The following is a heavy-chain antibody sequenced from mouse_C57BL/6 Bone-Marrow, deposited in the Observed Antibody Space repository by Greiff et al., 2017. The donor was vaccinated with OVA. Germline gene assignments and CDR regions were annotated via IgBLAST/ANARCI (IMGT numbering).Heavy chain of an antibody. Sequence: QVQLQQSGAELVKPGASVKMSCKASGYTFTSYWITWVKQRPGQGLEWIGDIYPGSGSTNYNEKFKSKATLTVDTSSSTAYMQLSSLTSEGSAVYDGARSGYCGSSPYYFDYWGQGTTLTVSA. D-gene: IGHD1-1*01. CDR1: GYTFTSYW. CDR2: IYPGSGST. J-gene: IGHJ2*01. V-gene: IGHV1-55*01. CDR3: ARSGYCGSSPYYFDY.